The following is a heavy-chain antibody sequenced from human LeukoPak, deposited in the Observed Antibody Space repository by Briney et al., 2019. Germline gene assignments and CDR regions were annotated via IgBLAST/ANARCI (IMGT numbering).Heavy chain of an antibody. CDR3: ARGDTRGNDI. J-gene: IGHJ3*02. CDR1: GGSISGYW. D-gene: IGHD1-26*01. V-gene: IGHV4-59*01. Sequence: SETLSLTCTVSGGSISGYWCSWIRQPPGKGQEWIGYIYYSGTTNYNPSLNSRVTMSVDTSKSQFSLQLSSVTAADTAVYYCARGDTRGNDIWGQGTMVTVSS. CDR2: IYYSGTT.